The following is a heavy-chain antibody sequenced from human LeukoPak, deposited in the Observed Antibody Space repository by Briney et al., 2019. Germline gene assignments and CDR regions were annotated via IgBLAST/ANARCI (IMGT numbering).Heavy chain of an antibody. J-gene: IGHJ6*03. CDR2: IYYSGST. Sequence: PSETLSLSCTVSGGSISSSFYYWGWIRQPPGKGLEWIGTIYYSGSTYYNPSLKSRVTISVDTSKNQFSLKLSSVTAADTAVYYCARVEATTVTHYYYYYMDVWGKGTTVTVSS. D-gene: IGHD4-11*01. V-gene: IGHV4-39*07. CDR3: ARVEATTVTHYYYYYMDV. CDR1: GGSISSSFYY.